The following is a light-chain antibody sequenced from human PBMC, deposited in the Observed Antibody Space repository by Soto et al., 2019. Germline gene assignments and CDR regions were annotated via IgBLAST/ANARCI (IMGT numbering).Light chain of an antibody. CDR3: QHYNSYSEA. CDR2: KAS. Sequence: DIQMTQSASTLSGSLGDRVTITCRASQTISSWLAWYQQKPGKAPKILIYKASTLKSGVPSRFSGSGYGTEFTLTISSLQTDDFATYYCQHYNSYSEAFGQGTRVDIK. CDR1: QTISSW. V-gene: IGKV1-5*03. J-gene: IGKJ1*01.